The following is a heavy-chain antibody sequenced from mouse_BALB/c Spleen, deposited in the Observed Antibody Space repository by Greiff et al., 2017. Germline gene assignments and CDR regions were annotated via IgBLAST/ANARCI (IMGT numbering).Heavy chain of an antibody. D-gene: IGHD2-10*02. CDR2: INPSSGYT. V-gene: IGHV1-4*02. Sequence: VQLQQSAAELARPGASVKMSCKASGYTFTSYTMHWVKQRPGQGLEWIGYINPSSGYTEYNQKFKDKTTLTADKSSSTAYMQLSSLTSEDSAVYYCAREGYGNYYAMDYWGQGTSVTVSS. CDR1: GYTFTSYT. CDR3: AREGYGNYYAMDY. J-gene: IGHJ4*01.